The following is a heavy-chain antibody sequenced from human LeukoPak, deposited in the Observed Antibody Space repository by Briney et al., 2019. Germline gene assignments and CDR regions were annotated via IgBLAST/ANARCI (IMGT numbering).Heavy chain of an antibody. J-gene: IGHJ6*01. V-gene: IGHV3-48*04. CDR2: ISSGSSTI. CDR3: ARGSEGYCSGGGCYYGMDV. CDR1: GFTFSSYS. Sequence: PGGSLRLSCAASGFTFSSYSMNWVRQAPGKGLEWVSYISSGSSTIYYADSVKGRFTISRDNAENSLYLQINSLRAEDTAVYYCARGSEGYCSGGGCYYGMDVWGQGTTVTVSS. D-gene: IGHD2-15*01.